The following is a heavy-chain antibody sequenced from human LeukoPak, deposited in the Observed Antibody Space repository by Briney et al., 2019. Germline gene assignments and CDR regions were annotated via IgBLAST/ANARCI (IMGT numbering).Heavy chain of an antibody. CDR2: IYSSGST. V-gene: IGHV4-39*01. CDR1: GGSISTSNYY. J-gene: IGHJ5*02. CDR3: ARLGRRVGAYNWFDP. D-gene: IGHD1-26*01. Sequence: SETLSLTCTVSGGSISTSNYYWGWVRQPPGKGLEWIGSIYSSGSTYYNPSLKSRVTMSVDTSKNQFSLKLSSVTAADTAVYYCARLGRRVGAYNWFDPWGQGTLVTVSS.